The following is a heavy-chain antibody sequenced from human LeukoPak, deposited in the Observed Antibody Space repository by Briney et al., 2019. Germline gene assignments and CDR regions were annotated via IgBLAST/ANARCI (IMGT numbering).Heavy chain of an antibody. CDR3: ARHFRLFSGYDLRFGWFDP. CDR1: GGSISSSSYY. J-gene: IGHJ5*02. CDR2: IYYSGSF. V-gene: IGHV4-39*01. D-gene: IGHD5-12*01. Sequence: PSETLSLTCTVSGGSISSSSYYWGWIRQPPGKGLEWIGSIYYSGSFYYNPSLKSRVTISVDRSKNQLSLKLSSVTAADTAVYYCARHFRLFSGYDLRFGWFDPWGQGTLVTVSS.